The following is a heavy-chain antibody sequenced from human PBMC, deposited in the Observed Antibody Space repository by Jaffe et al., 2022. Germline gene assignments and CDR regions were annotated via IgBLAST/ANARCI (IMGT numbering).Heavy chain of an antibody. Sequence: QVQLQESGPGLVKPSETLSLTCTVSGGSISSYYWSWIRQPPGKGLEWIGYIYYSGSTNYNPSLKSRVTISVDTSKNQFSLKLSSVTAADTAVYYCARVSGNYYDSSGAYYFDYWGQGTLVTVSS. D-gene: IGHD3-22*01. J-gene: IGHJ4*02. CDR3: ARVSGNYYDSSGAYYFDY. CDR2: IYYSGST. V-gene: IGHV4-59*01. CDR1: GGSISSYY.